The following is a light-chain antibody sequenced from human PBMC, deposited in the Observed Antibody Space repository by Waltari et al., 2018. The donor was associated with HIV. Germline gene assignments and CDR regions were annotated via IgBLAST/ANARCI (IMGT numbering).Light chain of an antibody. J-gene: IGKJ1*01. CDR1: QSISGN. V-gene: IGKV3-15*01. CDR3: QQYNSWPRT. Sequence: DIVMTQSPATLSVSPGERVTLSGRASQSISGNLTWYQQRRGQPPRLLIYGSSTRASGSPARFSGSGSGPDFSLTISSLQSEDFAIYYCQQYNSWPRTFGQGTKLEI. CDR2: GSS.